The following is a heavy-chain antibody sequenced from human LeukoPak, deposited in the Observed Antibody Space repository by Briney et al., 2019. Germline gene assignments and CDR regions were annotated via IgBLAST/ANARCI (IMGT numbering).Heavy chain of an antibody. V-gene: IGHV3-30*02. J-gene: IGHJ6*03. CDR1: GFTFSSYG. D-gene: IGHD3-10*01. CDR2: IRYDGSNK. CDR3: AKPPPPYYYGSGESYYYYYMDV. Sequence: GGSLRLSCAASGFTFSSYGMHWVRQAPGKGLEWVAFIRYDGSNKYYADSVKGRFTISRDNSKNTLYLQMNSLRAEDTAVYYCAKPPPPYYYGSGESYYYYYMDVWGKGTTVTISS.